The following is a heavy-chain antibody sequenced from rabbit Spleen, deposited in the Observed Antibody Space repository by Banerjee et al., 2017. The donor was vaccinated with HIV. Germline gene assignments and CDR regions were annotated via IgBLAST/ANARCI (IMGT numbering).Heavy chain of an antibody. V-gene: IGHV1S64*01. CDR2: ISTFGSA. CDR1: GFDFSSYG. Sequence: QSLEESGGGLVKPGESLTLSCKASGFDFSSYGVSWVRQAPGKGLEYIGWISTFGSAYYANWVNGRFTISSDNAQNTVGLQLNSLTAADSATYFCARTGSSWSLNLWGPGTLVTVS. J-gene: IGHJ4*01. CDR3: ARTGSSWSLNL. D-gene: IGHD8-1*01.